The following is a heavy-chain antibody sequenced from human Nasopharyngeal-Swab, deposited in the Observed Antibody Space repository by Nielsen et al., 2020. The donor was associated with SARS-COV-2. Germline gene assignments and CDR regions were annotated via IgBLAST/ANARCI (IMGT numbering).Heavy chain of an antibody. CDR1: GFTFSDHW. CDR2: IKPDGSEK. Sequence: GESLKISCVVSGFTFSDHWMNWVRQAPGKGLEWVANIKPDGSEKYYVDSVKGRFTISRDNARNSPFLQMDSLRVEDTAIYYCAGNHDNTFWGQGNLVAVS. CDR3: AGNHDNTF. D-gene: IGHD3-22*01. J-gene: IGHJ4*02. V-gene: IGHV3-7*03.